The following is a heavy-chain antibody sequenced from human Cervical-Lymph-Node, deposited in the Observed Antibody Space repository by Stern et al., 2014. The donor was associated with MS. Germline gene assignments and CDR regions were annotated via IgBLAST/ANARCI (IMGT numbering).Heavy chain of an antibody. CDR2: IWYDGSNK. CDR3: ARGPPYYFDY. V-gene: IGHV3-33*01. CDR1: GFTFSSYG. Sequence: VQLVESGGGVVQPGRSLRLSCAASGFTFSSYGMHWVRQAPGKGLEWVAVIWYDGSNKYYADSVKGRFTIYRDHYKKTLYPTMNSLRAEDTAVYYCARGPPYYFDYWGQGTLVTVSS. J-gene: IGHJ4*02.